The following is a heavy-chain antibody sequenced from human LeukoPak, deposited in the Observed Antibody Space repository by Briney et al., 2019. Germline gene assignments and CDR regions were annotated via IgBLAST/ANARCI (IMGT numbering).Heavy chain of an antibody. CDR3: ARYKSAFDI. Sequence: GGSLRLSCAASRFTFSTYWMHWVRQAPGKGLVWVSRINSDGSSTGYADSVKGRFTISRDNAKNTLFLQMNSLTAEDTAVYFCARYKSAFDIWGQGTMVTVSS. V-gene: IGHV3-74*01. CDR2: INSDGSST. J-gene: IGHJ3*02. D-gene: IGHD1-1*01. CDR1: RFTFSTYW.